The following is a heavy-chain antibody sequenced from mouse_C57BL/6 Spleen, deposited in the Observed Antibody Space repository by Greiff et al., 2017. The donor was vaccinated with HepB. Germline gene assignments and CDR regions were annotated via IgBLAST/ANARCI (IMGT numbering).Heavy chain of an antibody. Sequence: QVQLQQPGAELVMPGASVKLSCKASGYTFTSYWMHWVKQRPGQGLEWIGEIDPSDSYTNYNQKFKGKSTLTVDKSSSTAYMQLSSLTSEDSAVYYCARDGGHYYGSSHGYFDVWGTGTTVTVSS. CDR1: GYTFTSYW. D-gene: IGHD1-1*01. CDR3: ARDGGHYYGSSHGYFDV. CDR2: IDPSDSYT. V-gene: IGHV1-69*01. J-gene: IGHJ1*03.